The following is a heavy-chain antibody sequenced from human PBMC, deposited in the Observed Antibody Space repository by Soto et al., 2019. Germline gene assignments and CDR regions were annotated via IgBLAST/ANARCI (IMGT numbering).Heavy chain of an antibody. CDR3: ARGDIVVVPAARGDYYYYGMDV. J-gene: IGHJ6*02. D-gene: IGHD2-2*01. V-gene: IGHV4-4*07. Sequence: QVQLQESGPGLVKPSETLSLTCTVSGGSISSYYWSWIRQPAGKGLEWIGRIYTSGSTNYNPSLQSRVTMSVDTSKNQFSLKLSSVTAADTAVYYCARGDIVVVPAARGDYYYYGMDVWGQGTTVTVSS. CDR2: IYTSGST. CDR1: GGSISSYY.